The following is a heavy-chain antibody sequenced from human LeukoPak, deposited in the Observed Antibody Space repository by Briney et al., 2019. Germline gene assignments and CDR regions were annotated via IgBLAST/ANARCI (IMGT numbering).Heavy chain of an antibody. Sequence: PGGSLRLSCAASGFTFSSYSMNWVRQAPGKGLEWVSYISSSSSTIYYADSVKGRFTISTDNAKNSLYLQMNSLRAEDTAVYYCARASVGYYGSGSYYKTTHENWFDPWGQGTLVTVSS. CDR3: ARASVGYYGSGSYYKTTHENWFDP. J-gene: IGHJ5*02. D-gene: IGHD3-10*01. V-gene: IGHV3-48*04. CDR2: ISSSSSTI. CDR1: GFTFSSYS.